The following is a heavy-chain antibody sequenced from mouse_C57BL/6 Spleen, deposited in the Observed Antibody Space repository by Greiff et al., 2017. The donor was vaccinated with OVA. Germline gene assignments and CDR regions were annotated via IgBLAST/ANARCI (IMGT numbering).Heavy chain of an antibody. CDR3: AREGSFYYGNFDD. V-gene: IGHV3-6*01. CDR2: ISYDGSN. J-gene: IGHJ2*01. Sequence: EVQRVESGPGLVKPSQSLSLTCSVTGYSITSGYYWNWIRQFPGNQLEWMAYISYDGSNNYNPSLKNRILLTRDTSKNQFFLKLNSVTTEDTATYYCAREGSFYYGNFDDWGQGTTLTVSS. D-gene: IGHD2-1*01. CDR1: GYSITSGYY.